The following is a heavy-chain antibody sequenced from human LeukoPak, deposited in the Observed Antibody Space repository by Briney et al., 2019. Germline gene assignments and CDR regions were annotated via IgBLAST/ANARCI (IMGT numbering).Heavy chain of an antibody. CDR3: AKDVHSSGWYYFDY. J-gene: IGHJ4*02. CDR1: GFTFSTYE. Sequence: GGSLRLSCAASGFTFSTYEMNWVRQAPGKGLEWVSYISNSGSTIYYADSVKGRFTISRDNAKNSLYLQMNSLRAEDTAVYYCAKDVHSSGWYYFDYWGQGTLVTVSS. V-gene: IGHV3-48*03. D-gene: IGHD6-19*01. CDR2: ISNSGSTI.